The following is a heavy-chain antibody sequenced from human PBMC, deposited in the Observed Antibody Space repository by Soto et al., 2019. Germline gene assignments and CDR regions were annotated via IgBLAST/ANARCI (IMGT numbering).Heavy chain of an antibody. Sequence: GGSLRLSCAASGFTFSSYSMNWVRQAPGKGLEWVSSISSSSSYIYYADSVKGRFTISRDNAKNSLYLQMNSLRAEDTAVYYCASFQAPHDNIVVDTRPLGHWGQGTLVTVSS. D-gene: IGHD2-2*01. J-gene: IGHJ5*02. CDR1: GFTFSSYS. CDR2: ISSSSSYI. CDR3: ASFQAPHDNIVVDTRPLGH. V-gene: IGHV3-21*01.